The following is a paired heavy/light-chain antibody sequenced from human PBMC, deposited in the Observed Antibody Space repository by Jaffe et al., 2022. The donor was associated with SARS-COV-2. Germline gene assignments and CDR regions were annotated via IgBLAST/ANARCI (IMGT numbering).Heavy chain of an antibody. CDR3: ASPPNQVYLDNSAPC. D-gene: IGHD1-20*01. CDR1: GFTFSNYW. V-gene: IGHV3-74*01. Sequence: EVQLVESGGGLVQPGGSLRLSCTASGFTFSNYWMHWVRQAPGKGLVWVSRISPDGSNTDYADSVRGRFTISRDNAKNTLYLQMNSLRAEDTAVYYCASPPNQVYLDNSAPCWGQGTLVTVSS. CDR2: ISPDGSNT. J-gene: IGHJ4*02.
Light chain of an antibody. Sequence: DVVLTQSPLSLPVTLGQPASISCSSSQSLVYSDGVSYLHWFQQRPGQSPRRLIYKVSNRDSGVPDRFSGRGSGTDFTLEISRVEAEDVGIYYCMQGTHWPWTFGQGTKVEIK. CDR1: QSLVYSDGVSY. V-gene: IGKV2-30*01. J-gene: IGKJ1*01. CDR2: KVS. CDR3: MQGTHWPWT.